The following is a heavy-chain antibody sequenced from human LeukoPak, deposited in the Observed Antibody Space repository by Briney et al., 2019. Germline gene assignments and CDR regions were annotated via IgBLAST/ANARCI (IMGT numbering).Heavy chain of an antibody. D-gene: IGHD6-13*01. V-gene: IGHV3-30-3*01. CDR3: ARAYSSSWSHFDY. J-gene: IGHJ4*02. CDR1: GFTFSSYA. CDR2: ISYDGSNK. Sequence: PGGSLRLSCAASGFTFSSYAMHWVRRAPGKGLEWVAVISYDGSNKYYADSVKGRFTISRDNSKNTLYLQMNSLRAEDTAVYYCARAYSSSWSHFDYWGQGTLVTVSS.